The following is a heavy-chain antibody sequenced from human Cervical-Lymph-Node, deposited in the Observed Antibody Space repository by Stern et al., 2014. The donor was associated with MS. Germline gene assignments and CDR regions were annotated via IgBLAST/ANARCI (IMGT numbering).Heavy chain of an antibody. D-gene: IGHD6-13*01. CDR1: GGTFSKFP. CDR3: ALSSETSDRWYSLGYDL. Sequence: VQLVESGAEVTKPGSSVKVSCKASGGTFSKFPSSWVRQAPGQGLEWMGGIFPCFGPPTFAQEFRCRVTITADVSTSPVYMELSSLRSDDTAVYYCALSSETSDRWYSLGYDLWGQGTLVTVSS. CDR2: IFPCFGPP. J-gene: IGHJ5*02. V-gene: IGHV1-69*01.